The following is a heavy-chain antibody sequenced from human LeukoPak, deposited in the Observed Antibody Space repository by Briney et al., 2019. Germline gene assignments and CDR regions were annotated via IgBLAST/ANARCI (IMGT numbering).Heavy chain of an antibody. CDR3: ARRSRPYSSGWLFDY. CDR2: IKQDGSEK. J-gene: IGHJ4*02. Sequence: GGSLRLSCAASGFTFSSYWMSWVRQAPGKGLEWVANIKQDGSEKYYVDSVKGRFTISRDNAKNSLYLQMDSLRAGDTAVYYCARRSRPYSSGWLFDYWGQGTLVTVSS. CDR1: GFTFSSYW. V-gene: IGHV3-7*01. D-gene: IGHD6-19*01.